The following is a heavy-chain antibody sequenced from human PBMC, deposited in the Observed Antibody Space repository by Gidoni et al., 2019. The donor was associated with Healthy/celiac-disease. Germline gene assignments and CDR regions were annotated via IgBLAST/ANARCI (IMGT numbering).Heavy chain of an antibody. CDR3: ARQNRIQLWDFDY. CDR1: GGSISSYY. D-gene: IGHD5-18*01. Sequence: QVQLQESGPGLVKPSATLSLTCTVSGGSISSYYWSWIRQPPGKGLEWIGYIYYSGSTNYNPSLKSRVTISVDTSKNQFSLKLSSVTAADTAVYYCARQNRIQLWDFDYWGQGTLVTVSS. V-gene: IGHV4-59*08. J-gene: IGHJ4*02. CDR2: IYYSGST.